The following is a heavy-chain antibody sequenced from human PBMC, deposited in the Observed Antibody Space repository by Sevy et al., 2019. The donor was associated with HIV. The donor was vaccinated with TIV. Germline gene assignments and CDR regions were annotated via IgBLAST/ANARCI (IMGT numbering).Heavy chain of an antibody. V-gene: IGHV3-30*03. J-gene: IGHJ4*02. D-gene: IGHD3-9*01. CDR2: ISYDGSNK. CDR1: GFTFSSYG. CDR3: ARMYYDILTGYYPISNFDY. Sequence: GGSLRLSCAASGFTFSSYGMHWVRQAPGKGLEWAAVISYDGSNKYYADSVKGRFTISRDNSKNTLYLQMNSLRAEDTAVYYCARMYYDILTGYYPISNFDYWGQGTLVTVSS.